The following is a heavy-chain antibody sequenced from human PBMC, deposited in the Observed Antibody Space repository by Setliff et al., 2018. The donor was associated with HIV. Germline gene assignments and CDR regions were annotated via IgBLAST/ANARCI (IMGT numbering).Heavy chain of an antibody. J-gene: IGHJ4*02. V-gene: IGHV3-30*03. D-gene: IGHD3-9*01. CDR1: GFISEDFG. CDR2: ISDDGSRK. Sequence: PGGSLRLSCAASGFISEDFGMQWVRQGPGKGLEWVAGISDDGSRKYYADSVKGRFTISRDNSKNTLYLQMNSLRAEDTAVYYCARENYDILTGYYDYWGQGALVTVSS. CDR3: ARENYDILTGYYDY.